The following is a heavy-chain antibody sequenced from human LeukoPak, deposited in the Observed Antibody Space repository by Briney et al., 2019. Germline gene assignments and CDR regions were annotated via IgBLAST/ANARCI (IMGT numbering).Heavy chain of an antibody. CDR1: GYTFTGYY. D-gene: IGHD3-10*01. CDR2: INPNSGGT. J-gene: IGHJ4*02. V-gene: IGHV1-2*02. Sequence: ASVKVSCKASGYTFTGYYMHWVRQAPGQGLEWMGWINPNSGGTNYAQKFQGRVTMTRDTSISTAYMKLSRLRSDDTAVYYCARAHQLWFGELSGGGFDYWGQGTLVTVSS. CDR3: ARAHQLWFGELSGGGFDY.